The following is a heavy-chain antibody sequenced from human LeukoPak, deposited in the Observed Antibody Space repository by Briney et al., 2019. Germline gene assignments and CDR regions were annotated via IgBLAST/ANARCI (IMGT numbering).Heavy chain of an antibody. Sequence: SETLSLTCAVYGGSFSGYYWSWIRQHPGKGLEWIGYIYYSGSTYYNPSLKSRVTISVDTSKNQFSLKLSSVTAADTAVYYCARSPYYYDSSGYYPDYFDYWGQGTLVTVSS. J-gene: IGHJ4*02. D-gene: IGHD3-22*01. CDR1: GGSFSGYY. CDR2: IYYSGST. CDR3: ARSPYYYDSSGYYPDYFDY. V-gene: IGHV4-31*11.